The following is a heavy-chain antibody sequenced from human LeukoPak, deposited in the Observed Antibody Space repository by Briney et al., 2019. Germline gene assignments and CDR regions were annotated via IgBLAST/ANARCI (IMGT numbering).Heavy chain of an antibody. V-gene: IGHV3-53*01. CDR1: GFTVSNNY. D-gene: IGHD3-22*01. Sequence: PGGSLRLSCAASGFTVSNNYMSWVRQAPGKGLEWVSFLYNTGTTKYADSVKGRFTISRDNSKNTLYLQMNSLRAEDTAVYYCAKDQGEDYDSSGYYLYYFDYWGQGTLVTVSS. CDR3: AKDQGEDYDSSGYYLYYFDY. CDR2: LYNTGTT. J-gene: IGHJ4*02.